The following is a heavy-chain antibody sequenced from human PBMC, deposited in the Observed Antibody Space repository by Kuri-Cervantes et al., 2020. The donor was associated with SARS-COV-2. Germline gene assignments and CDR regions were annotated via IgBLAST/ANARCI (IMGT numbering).Heavy chain of an antibody. CDR1: GFTFSSYE. CDR3: ARNEWKLFSGYYFDY. CDR2: ISSSGSTI. Sequence: GGSLRLSCSASGFTFSSYEMNWVRQAPGKGLEWVSYISSSGSTIYYADSVKGRFTISRDNAKNSLYLQMNSLRAEDTAVYYCARNEWKLFSGYYFDYWGQGTLVTVSS. D-gene: IGHD1-26*01. J-gene: IGHJ4*02. V-gene: IGHV3-48*03.